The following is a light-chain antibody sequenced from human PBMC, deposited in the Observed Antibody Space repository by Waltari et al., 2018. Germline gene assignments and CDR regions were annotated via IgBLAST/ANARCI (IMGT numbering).Light chain of an antibody. CDR2: DVS. J-gene: IGLJ1*01. CDR1: SGDIGRHNF. CDR3: STYSPSGTPYV. V-gene: IGLV2-14*03. Sequence: QSALTQPASVSGSPVQSITISCTGTSGDIGRHNFVSWYQQHPGKAPRLMIFDVSNRPSGVSDRFSGSKSGNAASLTISGLQAEDEAVYYCSTYSPSGTPYVFGTGTEVTVL.